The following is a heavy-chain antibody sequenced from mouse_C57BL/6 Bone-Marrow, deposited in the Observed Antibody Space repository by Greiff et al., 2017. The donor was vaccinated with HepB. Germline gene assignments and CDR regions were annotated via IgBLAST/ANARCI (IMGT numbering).Heavy chain of an antibody. CDR2: ISNGGGST. CDR1: GFTFIDYY. V-gene: IGHV5-12*01. Sequence: EVMLVESGGGLVQPGGSLKLSCAASGFTFIDYYMYWVRQTPEKRLEWVAYISNGGGSTYYPDTVKGRFTISRDNAKNTLYLQMSRLKSEDTAMYYCARHPYYDYPSYAMDYWGQGTSVTVSS. J-gene: IGHJ4*01. CDR3: ARHPYYDYPSYAMDY. D-gene: IGHD2-4*01.